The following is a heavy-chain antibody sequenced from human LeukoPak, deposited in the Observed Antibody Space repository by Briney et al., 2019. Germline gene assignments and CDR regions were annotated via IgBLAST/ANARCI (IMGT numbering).Heavy chain of an antibody. CDR3: ARNLYYYDSSGYYYY. V-gene: IGHV3-66*01. J-gene: IGHJ4*02. Sequence: GGSLRLSCAASGFTFDDYGMSWVRQAPGKGLEWVSAIYTGGSTYYAGSVKGRFTISRDNSKNTLYLQMNSLRAEDTAVYYCARNLYYYDSSGYYYYWGQGTLVTVSS. D-gene: IGHD3-22*01. CDR2: IYTGGST. CDR1: GFTFDDYG.